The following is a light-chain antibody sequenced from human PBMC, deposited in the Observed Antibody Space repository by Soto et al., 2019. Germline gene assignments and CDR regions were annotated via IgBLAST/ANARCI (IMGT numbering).Light chain of an antibody. CDR2: END. CDR1: SSNIGKYY. Sequence: QSVLTQPPSVSAAPGQKVTMCCSGGSSNIGKYYVSWHQQLPGTAPKLLIYENDKRPSGIPDRFSGSKSGTSATLGITGLQTGDEADYYCGTWDSSLTTFVFGTGTKVTVL. J-gene: IGLJ1*01. CDR3: GTWDSSLTTFV. V-gene: IGLV1-51*02.